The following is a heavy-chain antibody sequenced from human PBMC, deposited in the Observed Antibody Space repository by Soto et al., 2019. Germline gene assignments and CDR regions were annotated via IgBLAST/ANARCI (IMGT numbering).Heavy chain of an antibody. Sequence: QVQLVQSGAEVRKPGASVRVSCETSGYTFNKFGISWVRQAPGQGLEWMGWISAKNGNTDYAQKFQGRVTMTTDTSTGTAYMELRSLRSDDTAVYYCVRDHQVATNWFDWWGQGTLVTVSS. J-gene: IGHJ4*02. CDR1: GYTFNKFG. CDR3: VRDHQVATNWFDW. CDR2: ISAKNGNT. D-gene: IGHD3-9*01. V-gene: IGHV1-18*01.